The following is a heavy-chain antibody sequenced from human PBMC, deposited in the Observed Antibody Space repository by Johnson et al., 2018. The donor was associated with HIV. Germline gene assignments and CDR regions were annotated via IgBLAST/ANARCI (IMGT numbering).Heavy chain of an antibody. J-gene: IGHJ3*01. D-gene: IGHD2-15*01. V-gene: IGHV3-66*01. Sequence: VLLVESGGGLVQPGGSLRLSCTASGFTVSANYMSCVRQAPGKGLEWVSVIYSGGSTYYADSVKGRFIISRDNSKNTLNLQMNSLRAEDTAVYYCARERGISGGFDFWGQGTMVTVSS. CDR2: IYSGGST. CDR3: ARERGISGGFDF. CDR1: GFTVSANY.